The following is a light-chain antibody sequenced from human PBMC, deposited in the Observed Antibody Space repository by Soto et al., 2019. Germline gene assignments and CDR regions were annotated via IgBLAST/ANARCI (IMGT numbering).Light chain of an antibody. CDR3: QQYDNRPFT. J-gene: IGKJ3*01. CDR2: DAS. Sequence: DIQMTQSPSSLSASVGDRVSFTCQASQDISKFLNWYQHKPGQAPSLLIYDASKSQFGVPSRFSGSGSGTDFTFTISSLQPEDNETYYCQQYDNRPFTFGRGTKVDIX. CDR1: QDISKF. V-gene: IGKV1-33*01.